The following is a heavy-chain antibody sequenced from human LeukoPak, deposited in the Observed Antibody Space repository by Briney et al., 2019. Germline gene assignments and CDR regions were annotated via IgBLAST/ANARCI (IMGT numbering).Heavy chain of an antibody. CDR1: GFTFTTYA. V-gene: IGHV3-23*01. CDR2: ITSGGRT. J-gene: IGHJ4*02. Sequence: LAGGSLRLSCGPSGFTFTTYAMNWVRQAPGKGLEWVSGITSGGRTYYADSVKGRFTISRDSSKNTLYLQMTSLRADDTALYYCARSIPPDFWGQGTLVTVSS. D-gene: IGHD1-26*01. CDR3: ARSIPPDF.